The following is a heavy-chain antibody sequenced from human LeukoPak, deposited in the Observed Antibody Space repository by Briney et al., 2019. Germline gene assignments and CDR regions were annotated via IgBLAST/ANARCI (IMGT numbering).Heavy chain of an antibody. CDR2: IYTSGST. D-gene: IGHD3-10*01. CDR3: ARTRGGSGSFSYYYYYMDV. V-gene: IGHV4-61*02. J-gene: IGHJ6*03. CDR1: GGSISSGSYY. Sequence: PSETLSLTCTVSGGSISSGSYYWSWIRQPAGKGLEGIGRIYTSGSTNYNPSLKSRVTISVDTSKIQFSLKLRSVTAADTAVYYCARTRGGSGSFSYYYYYMDVWGKGTTVTISS.